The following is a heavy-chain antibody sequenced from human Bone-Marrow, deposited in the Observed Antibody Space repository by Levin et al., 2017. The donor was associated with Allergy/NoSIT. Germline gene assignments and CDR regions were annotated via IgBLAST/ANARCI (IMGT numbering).Heavy chain of an antibody. CDR1: GFSFSSFG. CDR2: ISHDGRNI. J-gene: IGHJ4*02. V-gene: IGHV3-30*18. Sequence: GESLKISCAASGFSFSSFGMHWVRQAPGKGLEWVAVISHDGRNIYYADSVKGRFTISRDNSKNTMYLQMNSVRAEDTAVFYCAKGESSSSWYFVDYWGQGTLVTVSS. CDR3: AKGESSSSWYFVDY. D-gene: IGHD6-13*01.